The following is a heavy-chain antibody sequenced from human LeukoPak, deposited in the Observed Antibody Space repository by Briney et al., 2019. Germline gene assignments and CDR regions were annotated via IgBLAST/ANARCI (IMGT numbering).Heavy chain of an antibody. Sequence: GGSLRLSCAASAFTFSSYGTNWVRQAPGKGLEWVSAISPSGDSTSYADSVKGRFTISRDNSKNTLYLQMNSLRAEDTAVYYCAKDRWGGSGYYMDVWGKGTTVTVSS. CDR3: AKDRWGGSGYYMDV. J-gene: IGHJ6*03. CDR1: AFTFSSYG. D-gene: IGHD3-16*01. V-gene: IGHV3-23*01. CDR2: ISPSGDST.